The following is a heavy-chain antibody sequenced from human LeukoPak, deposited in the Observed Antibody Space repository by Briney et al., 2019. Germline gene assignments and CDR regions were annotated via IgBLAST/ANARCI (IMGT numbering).Heavy chain of an antibody. CDR1: GYTFTRYY. Sequence: ASVKVSCKASGYTFTRYYMHWVRQAPGQGLEWMGTINPSGGSTSYAQKFQGRVTMTRDTSTSTVYMELSSLRSEDTAVYYCARISSRKAVATIPSSYYYGMDVWGQGTTVTVSS. CDR2: INPSGGST. D-gene: IGHD5-12*01. CDR3: ARISSRKAVATIPSSYYYGMDV. J-gene: IGHJ6*02. V-gene: IGHV1-46*01.